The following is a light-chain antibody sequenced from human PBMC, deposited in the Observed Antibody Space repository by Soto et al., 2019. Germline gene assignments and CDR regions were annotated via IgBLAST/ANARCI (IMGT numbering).Light chain of an antibody. CDR2: GAS. V-gene: IGKV3-15*01. CDR1: QSISGE. J-gene: IGKJ2*01. Sequence: EIVMTQSPATLSVSPGERATLSCRASQSISGELAWYQQKPGQPPRLLIYGASTRATRVPARFTGSGSGSEFTLTISGLQSEDFAVYYCQQGHNWLLTFGQGTRLE. CDR3: QQGHNWLLT.